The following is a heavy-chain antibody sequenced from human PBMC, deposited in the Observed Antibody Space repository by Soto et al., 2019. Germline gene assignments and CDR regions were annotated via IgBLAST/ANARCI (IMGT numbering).Heavy chain of an antibody. CDR2: ISAYNGNT. J-gene: IGHJ6*02. D-gene: IGHD4-17*01. CDR3: ARDKGGDYAHYYYYGMDV. CDR1: GYTFTSYG. V-gene: IGHV1-18*01. Sequence: GASVKVSCKASGYTFTSYGISWVRQAPGQGLEWMGWISAYNGNTNYAQKIQGRVNMTTDTSTSTAYMELRSLRSDDTAVYYCARDKGGDYAHYYYYGMDVWGQGTTVTVSS.